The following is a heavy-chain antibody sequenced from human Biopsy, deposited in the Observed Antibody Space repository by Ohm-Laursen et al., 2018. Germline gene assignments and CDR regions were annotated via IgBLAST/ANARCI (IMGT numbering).Heavy chain of an antibody. CDR2: ISWHSGSR. Sequence: SLRLSCTTSGFTFDDYAMHWVRQAPGKGLEWVSGISWHSGSRGYADSVKGRFTISRDDAKKLLYLQMNSLRAEDTALYYCAKDVRVKVQLDGMDVWGQGTTVTVSS. CDR3: AKDVRVKVQLDGMDV. J-gene: IGHJ6*02. V-gene: IGHV3-9*01. D-gene: IGHD1-1*01. CDR1: GFTFDDYA.